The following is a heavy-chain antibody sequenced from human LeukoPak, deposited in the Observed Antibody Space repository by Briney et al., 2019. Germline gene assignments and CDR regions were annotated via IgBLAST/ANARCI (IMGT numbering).Heavy chain of an antibody. CDR3: AKEGYSHTSNYFDN. V-gene: IGHV3-43*02. D-gene: IGHD2-15*01. CDR1: GFTFCSCE. J-gene: IGHJ4*02. Sequence: GGSLRLSCEASGFTFCSCELNWVRQAPGKGLEWVSLISGDGVSTFYADSVKGRFTISRDNSKNSLSLQMDSLTTEDTALYYCAKEGYSHTSNYFDNWGQGILVTVSS. CDR2: ISGDGVST.